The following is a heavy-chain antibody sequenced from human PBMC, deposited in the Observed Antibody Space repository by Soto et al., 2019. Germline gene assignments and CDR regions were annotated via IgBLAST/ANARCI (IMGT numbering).Heavy chain of an antibody. Sequence: SETLSLTCSVSGGYISGSSYYWGWIRQPPGKGLEWIGSIYYSGSTNYNPSLKSRVTISVDRSKNQFSLKLSSVTAADTAVYYCARVPGPWGQGTLVTVSS. CDR3: ARVPGP. J-gene: IGHJ5*02. CDR2: IYYSGST. CDR1: GGYISGSSYY. V-gene: IGHV4-39*07.